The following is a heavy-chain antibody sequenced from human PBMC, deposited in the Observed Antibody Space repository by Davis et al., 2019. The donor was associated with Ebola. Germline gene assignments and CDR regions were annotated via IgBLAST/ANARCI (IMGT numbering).Heavy chain of an antibody. CDR3: ARDVRGITGPSEY. J-gene: IGHJ4*02. D-gene: IGHD1-1*01. Sequence: ASVKVSCKASAYTFTSYGISWVRQAPEQGLEWMGWISAYNGNTNYAQKLQGRVTMTTDTSTSTDYMELRSLRSDDTARYYCARDVRGITGPSEYWGQGTLVTISS. V-gene: IGHV1-18*01. CDR1: AYTFTSYG. CDR2: ISAYNGNT.